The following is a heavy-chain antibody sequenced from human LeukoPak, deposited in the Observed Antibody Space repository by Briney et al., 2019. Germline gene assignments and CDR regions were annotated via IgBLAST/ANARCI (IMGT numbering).Heavy chain of an antibody. CDR3: AKDLKGVLVANIPRGFGA. V-gene: IGHV3-23*01. CDR2: ISSSGGST. D-gene: IGHD2-8*01. Sequence: GGSLRLSCAASGFAFSNYAMSWVRQAPGKGLEWVSGISSSGGSTYYADSVKGRFTISRDNSKNTLYLQMNSLRVEDTAVYYCAKDLKGVLVANIPRGFGAWGQGTKVTVSS. CDR1: GFAFSNYA. J-gene: IGHJ3*01.